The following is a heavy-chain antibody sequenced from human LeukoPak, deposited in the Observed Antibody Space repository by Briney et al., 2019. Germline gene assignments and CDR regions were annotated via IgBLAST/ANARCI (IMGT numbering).Heavy chain of an antibody. CDR2: TNHSGST. D-gene: IGHD2-2*01. CDR1: GGSFSGYY. V-gene: IGHV4-34*01. J-gene: IGHJ4*02. Sequence: SETLSLTCAVYGGSFSGYYWSWIRQPPGKGLEWIGETNHSGSTNYNPSLKSRVTISVDTSKNQFSLKLSSVTAADTAVYYCARGGGVVVVPAASFDYWGQGTLVTVSS. CDR3: ARGGGVVVVPAASFDY.